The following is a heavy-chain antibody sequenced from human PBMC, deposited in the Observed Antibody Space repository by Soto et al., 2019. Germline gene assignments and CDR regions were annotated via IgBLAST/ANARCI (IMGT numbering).Heavy chain of an antibody. Sequence: QVQLVQSGAEVKKPGASVKVSCKASGYTFTSYGISWVRQAPGQGLEWMGWISAYNGNTNYAQRLQGRVTMNTDTATSTAHMELRSRRSDDTAVYYCARVDYYRSRADESYCSGGSCYRWFDPWGQGTLVTVSS. D-gene: IGHD2-15*01. CDR3: ARVDYYRSRADESYCSGGSCYRWFDP. CDR2: ISAYNGNT. V-gene: IGHV1-18*01. CDR1: GYTFTSYG. J-gene: IGHJ5*02.